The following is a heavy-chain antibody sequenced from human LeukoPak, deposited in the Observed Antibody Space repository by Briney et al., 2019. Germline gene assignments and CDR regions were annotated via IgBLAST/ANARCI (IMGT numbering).Heavy chain of an antibody. V-gene: IGHV1-8*01. CDR2: MHPNSGNT. J-gene: IGHJ6*03. CDR1: GYTFTSYD. D-gene: IGHD2-2*01. CDR3: ASSSSTSYLMDD. Sequence: ASVKVSCKASGYTFTSYDINWMRQATGQGLEWMGWMHPNSGNTGYAQKFQGRVTMTTYTSSIRAYMAVSSLRSEDTAMYYCASSSSTSYLMDDWGKGTTVTVSS.